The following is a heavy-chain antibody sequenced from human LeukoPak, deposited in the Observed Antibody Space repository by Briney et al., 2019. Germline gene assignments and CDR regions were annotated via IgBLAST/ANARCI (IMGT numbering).Heavy chain of an antibody. CDR1: GFTFSSYE. CDR3: ARDQLEPDAFDI. D-gene: IGHD1-1*01. Sequence: GGSLRLSCAASGFTFSSYEMNWVRQAPGKGLEWVSYISSSGSTIYYADSVKGRFTISRDNAKNSLYLQMNSLRAEDTAVYYCARDQLEPDAFDIWGQGTMVTVSS. CDR2: ISSSGSTI. V-gene: IGHV3-48*03. J-gene: IGHJ3*02.